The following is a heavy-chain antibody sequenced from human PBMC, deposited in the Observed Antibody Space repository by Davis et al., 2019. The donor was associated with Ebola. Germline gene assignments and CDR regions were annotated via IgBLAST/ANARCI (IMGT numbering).Heavy chain of an antibody. Sequence: AASVKVSCKASGYTFTSYYMHWVRQAPGQGLEWMGIINPSGGSTSYAQKFQGRFTINADESTSTVYMELSSLRSEDTAVYYCAREDYFYTSGTYQQTYYYGMDVWGQGTTVTVSS. J-gene: IGHJ6*02. V-gene: IGHV1-46*01. CDR1: GYTFTSYY. CDR2: INPSGGST. D-gene: IGHD3-16*01. CDR3: AREDYFYTSGTYQQTYYYGMDV.